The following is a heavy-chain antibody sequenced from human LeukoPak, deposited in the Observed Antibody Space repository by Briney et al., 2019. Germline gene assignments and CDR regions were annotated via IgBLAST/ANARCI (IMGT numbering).Heavy chain of an antibody. CDR3: ARDYKYAFDN. CDR1: GFTFSAYS. Sequence: PGGSLRLSCAASGFTFSAYSMNWVRQAPGKGLEWISYIGISGGNTKYADSVKGRFTISGDKAKNSLYLQMNSLRVEDTAVYYCARDYKYAFDNWGQGTLVTVSS. V-gene: IGHV3-48*01. CDR2: IGISGGNT. J-gene: IGHJ4*02. D-gene: IGHD5-24*01.